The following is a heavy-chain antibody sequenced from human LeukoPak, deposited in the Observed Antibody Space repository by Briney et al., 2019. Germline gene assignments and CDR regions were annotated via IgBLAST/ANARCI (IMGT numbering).Heavy chain of an antibody. Sequence: GASVKVSCKASGYTFTAYYMHWVRQAPGQGLEWMGWINANSGGTSFAQEFQGRVTMTRDTSISTAYMELNGLISDDTAVYYCARVLLTAVSGSPAFDYWGQGTLVTVSS. CDR1: GYTFTAYY. CDR3: ARVLLTAVSGSPAFDY. J-gene: IGHJ4*02. CDR2: INANSGGT. D-gene: IGHD6-19*01. V-gene: IGHV1-2*02.